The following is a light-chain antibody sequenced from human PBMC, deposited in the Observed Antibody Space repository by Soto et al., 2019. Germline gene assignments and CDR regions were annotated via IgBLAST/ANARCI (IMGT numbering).Light chain of an antibody. V-gene: IGKV1-5*01. CDR2: DAS. CDR3: QQYNSYSLT. CDR1: QSISSW. Sequence: DIQMTQSPSTLSASVGDRVTITCRASQSISSWLAWYQQKPGKAPKLLIFDASTLESGVPSRFSGSGSGTEFTLTISSLQPDDFATYYCQQYNSYSLTFGGGTKVQIK. J-gene: IGKJ4*01.